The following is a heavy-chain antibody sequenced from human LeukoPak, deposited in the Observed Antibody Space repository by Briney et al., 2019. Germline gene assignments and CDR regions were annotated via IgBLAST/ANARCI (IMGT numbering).Heavy chain of an antibody. CDR3: AKDRGSRIYDGFTWFDP. CDR2: IWSDGSSQ. Sequence: PGKSLRLSCAASGLTFSNYGMHWVRQAPGKGLEWVALIWSDGSSQYYADSVKGRFTISRDNSNNTQFLQMNSLRAEDTAVYYCAKDRGSRIYDGFTWFDPWGQGTLVTVSS. CDR1: GLTFSNYG. D-gene: IGHD2-21*01. J-gene: IGHJ5*02. V-gene: IGHV3-33*06.